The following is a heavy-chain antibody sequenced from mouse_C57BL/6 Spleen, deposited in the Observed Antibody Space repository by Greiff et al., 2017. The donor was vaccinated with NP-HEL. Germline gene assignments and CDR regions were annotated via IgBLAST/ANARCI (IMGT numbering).Heavy chain of an antibody. D-gene: IGHD3-2*02. J-gene: IGHJ2*01. CDR1: GFTFSSYA. CDR3: ARGGDSSGYVRFDY. V-gene: IGHV5-4*01. Sequence: EVHLVESGGGLVKPGGSLKLSCAASGFTFSSYAMSWVRQTPEKRLEWVATISDGGSYTYYPDNVKGRFTISRDNAKNNLYLQMSHLKSEDTAMYYCARGGDSSGYVRFDYWGQGTTLTVSS. CDR2: ISDGGSYT.